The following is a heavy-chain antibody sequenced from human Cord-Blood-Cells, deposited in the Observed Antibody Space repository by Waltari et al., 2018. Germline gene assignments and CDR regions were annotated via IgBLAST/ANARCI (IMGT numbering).Heavy chain of an antibody. J-gene: IGHJ5*02. Sequence: EVQLVESGGGLVKPGGSLRLACAASGFTFSNAWMSWVRQAPGTGMEWVGRIKSKTDGGTTDYAAPVKGRFTISRDDSNNTLYLQMNSLKTEDTAVYYCTTDSDYVSIKPWGQGTLVTVSS. D-gene: IGHD4-17*01. V-gene: IGHV3-15*01. CDR1: GFTFSNAW. CDR3: TTDSDYVSIKP. CDR2: IKSKTDGGTT.